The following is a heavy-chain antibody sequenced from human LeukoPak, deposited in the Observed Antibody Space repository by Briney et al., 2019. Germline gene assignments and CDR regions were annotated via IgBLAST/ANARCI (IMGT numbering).Heavy chain of an antibody. CDR1: GGTFSSYA. Sequence: SVKVSCKASGGTFSSYAISWVRQAPGQGLEWMGGIIPIFGTANYAQKFQGRVTVTADKSTSTAYMELSSLRSEDTAVYYCARDTLWFGDRGDFDIWGQGTMVTVSS. CDR3: ARDTLWFGDRGDFDI. D-gene: IGHD3-10*01. CDR2: IIPIFGTA. J-gene: IGHJ3*02. V-gene: IGHV1-69*06.